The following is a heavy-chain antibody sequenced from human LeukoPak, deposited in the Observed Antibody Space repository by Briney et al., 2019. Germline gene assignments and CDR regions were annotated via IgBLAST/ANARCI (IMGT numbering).Heavy chain of an antibody. Sequence: GGSLRLSCAASGFTFSSYAMHWVRQAPGKGLEWVAVISYDGSNKYYADSVKGRFTISRDNSKNTLYLQMNSLRAEDTAVYYCARGGIVGAHYVDYWGQGTLVTVSS. CDR2: ISYDGSNK. V-gene: IGHV3-30*04. J-gene: IGHJ4*02. D-gene: IGHD1-26*01. CDR1: GFTFSSYA. CDR3: ARGGIVGAHYVDY.